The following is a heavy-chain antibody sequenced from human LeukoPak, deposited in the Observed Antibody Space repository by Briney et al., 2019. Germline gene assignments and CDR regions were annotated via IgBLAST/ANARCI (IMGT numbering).Heavy chain of an antibody. CDR1: GFTFSSYA. CDR3: ARDRGIDY. V-gene: IGHV3-7*01. Sequence: PGGSLRLSCAASGFTFSSYAMSWVRRAPGKGLEWVANIKQDGSEKYYVDSVKGRFTISRDNAKNSLYLQMNSLRAEDTAVYYCARDRGIDYWGQGTLVTVSS. CDR2: IKQDGSEK. D-gene: IGHD3-10*01. J-gene: IGHJ4*02.